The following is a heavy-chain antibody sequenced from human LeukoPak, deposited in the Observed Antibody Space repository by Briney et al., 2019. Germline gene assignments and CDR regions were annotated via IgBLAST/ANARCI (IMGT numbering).Heavy chain of an antibody. Sequence: GGSLRLSCAASGFTFRSYVMNWVRQAPGKGLKWVAVISHDGNNKYYADSVKGRFTISRDNAKNTLYLQMNSLRAEDTAVYYCARGAWTAYYFDYWGQGTLVTVSS. D-gene: IGHD3/OR15-3a*01. CDR2: ISHDGNNK. J-gene: IGHJ4*02. CDR1: GFTFRSYV. CDR3: ARGAWTAYYFDY. V-gene: IGHV3-30-3*01.